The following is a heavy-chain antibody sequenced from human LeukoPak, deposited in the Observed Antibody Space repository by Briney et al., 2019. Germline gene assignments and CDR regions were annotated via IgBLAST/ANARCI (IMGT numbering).Heavy chain of an antibody. CDR2: IYSGGST. J-gene: IGHJ5*02. Sequence: GSLRLSCAASGFSFSTYAMSWVRQAPGKGLEWVSVIYSGGSTYYADSVKGRFTISRDNSKNTLYLQMNSLRAEDTAVYYCARMTTVTYNWFDPWGQGTLVTVSS. D-gene: IGHD4-4*01. CDR3: ARMTTVTYNWFDP. CDR1: GFSFSTYA. V-gene: IGHV3-66*01.